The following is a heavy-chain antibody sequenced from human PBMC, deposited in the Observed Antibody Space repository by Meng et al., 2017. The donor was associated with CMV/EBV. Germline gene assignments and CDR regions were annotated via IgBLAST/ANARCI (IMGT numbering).Heavy chain of an antibody. D-gene: IGHD6-13*01. Sequence: SETLSLTCAVSGGSISSSNWWSWVRQPPGKGLEWIGELYHSGSTNYNPSLKSRVTISVDKSKNQFSLKLSSVTAADTAVYYCAIRISSSWYRGGWFDPWGQGTLVTVSS. V-gene: IGHV4-4*02. CDR2: LYHSGST. J-gene: IGHJ5*02. CDR3: AIRISSSWYRGGWFDP. CDR1: GGSISSSNW.